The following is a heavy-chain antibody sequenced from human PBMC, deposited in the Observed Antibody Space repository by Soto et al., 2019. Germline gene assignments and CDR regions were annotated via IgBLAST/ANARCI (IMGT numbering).Heavy chain of an antibody. CDR3: ASDIALVRGVIMDMDV. CDR2: ISYDGSNK. Sequence: QVQLVESGGGVGQPGRSLRLSCAASGFTFSNSGMHWVRQAPGKGLDWVALISYDGSNKYYADSVKGRFTISRDNSKNTLDLQMNSVRCEDTAVYYCASDIALVRGVIMDMDVWGQGTTVTVAS. J-gene: IGHJ6*02. V-gene: IGHV3-30*03. D-gene: IGHD3-10*01. CDR1: GFTFSNSG.